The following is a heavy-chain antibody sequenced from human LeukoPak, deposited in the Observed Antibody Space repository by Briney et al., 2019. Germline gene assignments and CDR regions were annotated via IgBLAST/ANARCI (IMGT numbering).Heavy chain of an antibody. CDR3: ARIGRLWFGDFPPALDY. D-gene: IGHD3-10*01. CDR1: GSSISSYY. Sequence: SETLSLTCTVSGSSISSYYWSWIRQPAGKGLEWIGRIYTSGSTNYNPSLKSRVTMSVDTSKNQFSLKLSSVTAADTAVYYCARIGRLWFGDFPPALDYWGQGTLVTVSS. J-gene: IGHJ4*02. CDR2: IYTSGST. V-gene: IGHV4-4*07.